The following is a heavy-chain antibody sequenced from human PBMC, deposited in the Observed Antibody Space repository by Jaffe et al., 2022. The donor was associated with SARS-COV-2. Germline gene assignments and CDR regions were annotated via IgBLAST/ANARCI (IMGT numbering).Heavy chain of an antibody. J-gene: IGHJ3*02. CDR3: ARAVPSYYYDSSGPNAFDI. CDR2: IYYSGST. V-gene: IGHV4-59*01. D-gene: IGHD3-22*01. CDR1: GGSISSYY. Sequence: QVQLQESGPGLVKPSETLSLTCTVSGGSISSYYWSWIRQPPGKGLEWIGYIYYSGSTNYNPSLKSRVTISVDTSKNQFSLKLSSVTAADTAVYYCARAVPSYYYDSSGPNAFDIWGQGTMVTVSS.